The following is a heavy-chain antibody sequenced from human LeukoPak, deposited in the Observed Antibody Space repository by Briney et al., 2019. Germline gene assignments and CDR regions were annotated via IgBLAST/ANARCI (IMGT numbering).Heavy chain of an antibody. V-gene: IGHV4-59*08. Sequence: PSETLSLTCTVSGGSISSYYWSWIRQPPGKGLEWIGYIYYSGSTNYNPSLKSRVTISVDTSKNQSSLKLSSVTAADTAVYYCVRLRPSGYSSGWYVDYWGQGTLVTVSS. CDR1: GGSISSYY. CDR2: IYYSGST. D-gene: IGHD6-19*01. J-gene: IGHJ4*02. CDR3: VRLRPSGYSSGWYVDY.